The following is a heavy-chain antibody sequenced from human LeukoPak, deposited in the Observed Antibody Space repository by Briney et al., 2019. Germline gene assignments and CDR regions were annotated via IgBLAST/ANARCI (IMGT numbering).Heavy chain of an antibody. CDR3: ARSGPSGSYYNWFDL. J-gene: IGHJ5*02. Sequence: PSETLSLTCTVSGGSISSYYWSWIRQPPGKGLDWIGYIDYSGSTNYNPSLKSRVTISVDTSKNQFSLSLSSVIAADTAVYYCARSGPSGSYYNWFDLWGQGTLVTVSS. CDR2: IDYSGST. D-gene: IGHD1-26*01. V-gene: IGHV4-59*01. CDR1: GGSISSYY.